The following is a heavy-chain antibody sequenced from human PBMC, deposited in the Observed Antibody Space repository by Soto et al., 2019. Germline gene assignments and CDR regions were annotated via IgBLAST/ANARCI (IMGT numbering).Heavy chain of an antibody. CDR3: ARGLGTMIRRVRLSGRYDT. J-gene: IGHJ5*02. Sequence: SETLSLTCTVSGGSFSTYYWSWLRQPPGKGLEWIGEIDDIGSANYNPSLKSRVTILVDFSKSQFSLKLTSVTAADTAVYYCARGLGTMIRRVRLSGRYDTWGQGTLVTVSS. CDR2: IDDIGSA. D-gene: IGHD3-10*01. V-gene: IGHV4-34*01. CDR1: GGSFSTYY.